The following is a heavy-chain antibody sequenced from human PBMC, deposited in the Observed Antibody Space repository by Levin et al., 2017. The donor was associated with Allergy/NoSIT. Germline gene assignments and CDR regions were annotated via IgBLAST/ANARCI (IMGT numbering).Heavy chain of an antibody. V-gene: IGHV4-34*01. CDR2: INHSGST. Sequence: ASETLSLTCAVYGGSFSGYYWSWIRQPPGKGLEWIGEINHSGSTNYNPSLKSRVTISVDTSKNQFSLKLSSVTAADTAVYYCARTAYCGGDCYSQLNWFDPWGQGTLVTVSS. J-gene: IGHJ5*02. CDR3: ARTAYCGGDCYSQLNWFDP. D-gene: IGHD2-21*02. CDR1: GGSFSGYY.